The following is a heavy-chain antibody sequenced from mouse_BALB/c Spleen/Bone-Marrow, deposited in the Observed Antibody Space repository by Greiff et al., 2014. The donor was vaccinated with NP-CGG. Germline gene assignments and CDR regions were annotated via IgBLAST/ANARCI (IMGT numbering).Heavy chain of an antibody. CDR3: VRARLRDWYFDV. CDR1: GNTFTSYD. CDR2: IFPGDSTT. Sequence: VQLQQPGVELVKPGASVKLSCKASGNTFTSYDINWVRQRPEQGLEWIGWIFPGDSTTKYNEKFKGKATLSTDKSSSTVHMQLSRLTSEASAVYFCVRARLRDWYFDVWGAGTTVTISS. J-gene: IGHJ1*01. D-gene: IGHD1-2*01. V-gene: IGHV1-85*01.